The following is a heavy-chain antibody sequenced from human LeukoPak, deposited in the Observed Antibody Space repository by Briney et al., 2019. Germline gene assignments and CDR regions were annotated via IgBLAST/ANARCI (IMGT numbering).Heavy chain of an antibody. CDR3: TRDSIVVVPAAMAYYYYMDV. CDR1: GFTFGDYA. V-gene: IGHV3-49*03. J-gene: IGHJ6*03. CDR2: IRSKAYGGIT. D-gene: IGHD2-2*01. Sequence: GGSLRLSCTASGFTFGDYAMSWFRQAPGKGLEWVGFIRSKAYGGITEYAASVKGRFTISRDDSKSIAYLQMNSLKTEDTAVYYCTRDSIVVVPAAMAYYYYMDVWGKGTTVTVSS.